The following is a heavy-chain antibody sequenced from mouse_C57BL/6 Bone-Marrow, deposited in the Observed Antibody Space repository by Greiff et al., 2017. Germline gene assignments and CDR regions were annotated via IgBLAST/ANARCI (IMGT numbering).Heavy chain of an antibody. CDR1: GFTFSNYW. CDR2: IRLKSDNYAT. CDR3: TRNYDYGY. V-gene: IGHV6-3*01. D-gene: IGHD2-4*01. J-gene: IGHJ2*01. Sequence: EVKLQESGGGLVQPGGSMKLSCVASGFTFSNYWMNWVRQSPEKGLEWVAQIRLKSDNYATHYAESVKGRFTISRDDSKSSVYLQMNNLRAEDTGIYYCTRNYDYGYWGQGTTLTVSS.